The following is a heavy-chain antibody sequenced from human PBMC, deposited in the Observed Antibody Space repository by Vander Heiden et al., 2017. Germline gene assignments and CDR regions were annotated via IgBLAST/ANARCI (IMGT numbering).Heavy chain of an antibody. CDR1: GGSLSSSSYY. J-gene: IGHJ4*02. Sequence: QLQLQESGPGLVKPSETLSLTCTVSGGSLSSSSYYWGWIRQPPGKGLEWIGSIYYSGSTYYNPSLKSRVTISVDTSKNQFSLKLSSVTAADTAVYYCAPLEGYSSSGGSFDYWGQGTLVTVSS. D-gene: IGHD6-6*01. V-gene: IGHV4-39*01. CDR3: APLEGYSSSGGSFDY. CDR2: IYYSGST.